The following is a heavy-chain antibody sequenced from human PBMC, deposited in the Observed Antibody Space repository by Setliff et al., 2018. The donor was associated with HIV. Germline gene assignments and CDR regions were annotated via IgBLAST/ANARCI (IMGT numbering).Heavy chain of an antibody. CDR1: GYRFIGHY. V-gene: IGHV1-2*02. J-gene: IGHJ4*01. CDR3: ATGIPADLDY. Sequence: ASVKVSCKTSGYRFIGHYLHWVRLAPGQGPEWVGWINPETGDPNYAQKFRGRVLMTRDTSITTAFLHVAKLTSDDTAIYYCATGIPADLDYWGQGTLVTVSS. CDR2: INPETGDP. D-gene: IGHD2-21*01.